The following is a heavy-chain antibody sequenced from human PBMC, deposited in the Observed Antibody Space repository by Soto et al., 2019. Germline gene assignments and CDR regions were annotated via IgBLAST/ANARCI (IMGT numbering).Heavy chain of an antibody. CDR2: ISYDGSNK. D-gene: IGHD4-4*01. J-gene: IGHJ6*02. V-gene: IGHV3-30*18. CDR3: AKHPFLHYSTYYYGMDV. Sequence: LSREGSRFTLSIYSMHWVRQAPGKGLEWVAVISYDGSNKYYADPVKRRFTISRDNSKNTLYLQMNNRRAEDTAVYYCAKHPFLHYSTYYYGMDVWGQGTTVTVSS. CDR1: RFTLSIYS.